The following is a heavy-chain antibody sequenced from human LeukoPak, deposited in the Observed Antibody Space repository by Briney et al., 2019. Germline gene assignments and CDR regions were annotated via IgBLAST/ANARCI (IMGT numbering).Heavy chain of an antibody. CDR3: ARDNPSAELYFDY. J-gene: IGHJ4*02. CDR2: IYYSGST. D-gene: IGHD1-7*01. V-gene: IGHV4-31*03. Sequence: SQTLSLTCTVSGGSISSGGYYWSWIRQHRGKGLEWIGYIYYSGSTYYNPSLKSRVTISIDTSKTQFSLRLSSVTAADTAVYYCARDNPSAELYFDYWGQGTLVTVSS. CDR1: GGSISSGGYY.